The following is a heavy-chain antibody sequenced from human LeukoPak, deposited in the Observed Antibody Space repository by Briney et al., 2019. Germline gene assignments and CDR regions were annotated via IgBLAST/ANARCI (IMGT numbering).Heavy chain of an antibody. CDR2: ISGSGGST. J-gene: IGHJ4*02. CDR1: GFTFSSYA. V-gene: IGHV3-23*01. D-gene: IGHD3-3*01. Sequence: GGSLRLSCAASGFTFSSYAMSWVRQAPGKGLEWVSAISGSGGSTYYADSVKGRFTISRDNSKNTLYLQMNSLRAEDTAVYHCAKAVHYDFWSGYPVYFDYWGQGTLVTVSS. CDR3: AKAVHYDFWSGYPVYFDY.